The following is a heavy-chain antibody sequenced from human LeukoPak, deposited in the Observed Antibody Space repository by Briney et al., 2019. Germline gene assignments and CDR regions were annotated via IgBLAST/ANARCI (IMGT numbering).Heavy chain of an antibody. CDR1: GYSFTSYW. J-gene: IGHJ4*02. V-gene: IGHV5-10-1*01. D-gene: IGHD5-24*01. CDR2: IDPSDSYT. Sequence: GESLKISCKGSGYSFTSYWITWVRQMPGKGLEWMGRIDPSDSYTNYSPSFQGHVTISADKSTSTAYLQWSSLKASDTAMYYCARLGDGYNYYWGQGTLVTVSS. CDR3: ARLGDGYNYY.